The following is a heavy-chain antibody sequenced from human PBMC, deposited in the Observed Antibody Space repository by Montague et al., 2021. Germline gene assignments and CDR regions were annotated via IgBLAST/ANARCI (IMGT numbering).Heavy chain of an antibody. CDR3: GKGHMSDSFDI. Sequence: SLRLSCAASGFSLKDYMMHWVRQAPGKGLVWVSLISWDGDTTDYADSVKGRFTISRDNSQNTLYLQMNSLRVEDTAKYYCGKGHMSDSFDILGQGTMVTVSS. CDR1: GFSLKDYM. J-gene: IGHJ3*02. CDR2: ISWDGDTT. V-gene: IGHV3-43*01.